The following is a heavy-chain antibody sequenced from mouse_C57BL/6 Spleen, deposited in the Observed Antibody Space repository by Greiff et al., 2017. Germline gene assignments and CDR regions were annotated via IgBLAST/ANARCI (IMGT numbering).Heavy chain of an antibody. CDR3: ARRTSYDYGWFAY. J-gene: IGHJ3*01. CDR1: GYTFTSYW. D-gene: IGHD2-4*01. V-gene: IGHV1-55*01. CDR2: IYPGSGST. Sequence: QVQLQQSGAELVKPGASVKMSCKASGYTFTSYWITWVKQRPGQGLEWIGDIYPGSGSTNYNEKFKSKATLTVDTSSSTAYMQLSSLTSEDSAVYYCARRTSYDYGWFAYWGQGTLVTVSA.